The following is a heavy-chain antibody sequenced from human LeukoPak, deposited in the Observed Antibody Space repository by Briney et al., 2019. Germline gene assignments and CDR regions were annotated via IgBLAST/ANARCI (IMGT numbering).Heavy chain of an antibody. V-gene: IGHV3-33*01. CDR1: GFTFSSYG. D-gene: IGHD5-18*01. Sequence: PGGSLRLSCAASGFTFSSYGMHWVRQAPGKGLEWVAVIWYDGSNKYYADSVKGRFTISRDNSKNTLYLQMNSLRAEDTAVYYCARDSGYSYGTRHRRWFDPWGQGTLVTVSS. CDR2: IWYDGSNK. J-gene: IGHJ5*02. CDR3: ARDSGYSYGTRHRRWFDP.